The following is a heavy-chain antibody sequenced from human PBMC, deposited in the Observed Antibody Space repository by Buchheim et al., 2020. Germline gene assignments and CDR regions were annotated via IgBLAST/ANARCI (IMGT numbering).Heavy chain of an antibody. D-gene: IGHD6-19*01. CDR2: MNPNSGNT. J-gene: IGHJ6*02. CDR3: ARGDSSGWYDAVYYYYYGMDV. V-gene: IGHV1-8*01. Sequence: QVQLVQSGAEVKKPGASVKVSCKASGYTFTSYDINWVRQATGQGLEWMGWMNPNSGNTGYAQKFQGRVTMTRNTSISTAYMELSSLRSEDTAVYYCARGDSSGWYDAVYYYYYGMDVWGQGTT. CDR1: GYTFTSYD.